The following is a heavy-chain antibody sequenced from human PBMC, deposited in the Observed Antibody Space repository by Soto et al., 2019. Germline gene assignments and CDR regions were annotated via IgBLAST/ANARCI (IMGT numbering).Heavy chain of an antibody. D-gene: IGHD2-2*01. CDR3: ARGLYHKYGQDY. CDR1: GFTFSSYW. Sequence: GGSLRLSCAASGFTFSSYWMHWVRQAPGKGLVWVSRINSDGTTTNFADSVKGRFTISRDNAQNTLFLQMNGLRAEDTAVYYCARGLYHKYGQDYWGRGTLVTVS. CDR2: INSDGTTT. V-gene: IGHV3-74*01. J-gene: IGHJ4*02.